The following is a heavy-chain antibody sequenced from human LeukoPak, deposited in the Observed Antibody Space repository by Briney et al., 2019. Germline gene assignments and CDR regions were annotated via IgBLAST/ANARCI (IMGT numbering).Heavy chain of an antibody. CDR3: ATKSTGYSYGPGNYYYYYMDV. V-gene: IGHV1-69*06. CDR1: GGTFSSYA. CDR2: IIPIFGTA. Sequence: SVKVSCKASGGTFSSYAISWVRQAPGQGLEWMGGIIPIFGTANYAQKFQGRVTITADKSTSTAYMELSGLRSEDTAVYYCATKSTGYSYGPGNYYYYYMDVWGKGTTVTVSS. D-gene: IGHD5-18*01. J-gene: IGHJ6*03.